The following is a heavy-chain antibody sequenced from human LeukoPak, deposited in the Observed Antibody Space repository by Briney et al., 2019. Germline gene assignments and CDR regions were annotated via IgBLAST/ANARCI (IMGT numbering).Heavy chain of an antibody. J-gene: IGHJ4*02. CDR3: ARDTLTTSPSKFDN. CDR1: GVMFSGYY. D-gene: IGHD1-14*01. Sequence: GGSLRLSCAASGVMFSGYYMSWIRQAPGKGLEWVSYISSSSSYINYGDSVKGRFTISRDNSKNTLYLQMNSLRAEDTAVYYCARDTLTTSPSKFDNWGQGTLVTVSS. CDR2: ISSSSSYI. V-gene: IGHV3-11*06.